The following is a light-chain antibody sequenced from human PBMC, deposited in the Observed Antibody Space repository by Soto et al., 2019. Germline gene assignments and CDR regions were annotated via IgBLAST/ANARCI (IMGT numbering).Light chain of an antibody. V-gene: IGLV2-14*03. Sequence: QSVLTQPASVSGSPGQSITVSCTGTSSVVGGYNYVSWYQQHPGKAPRLMIYDVTNRPSGVSDRFSGSKSGNTASLTISGLQAEDEADYYCSSYRRGSTYVFGTGTKVTVL. CDR3: SSYRRGSTYV. CDR2: DVT. CDR1: SSVVGGYNY. J-gene: IGLJ1*01.